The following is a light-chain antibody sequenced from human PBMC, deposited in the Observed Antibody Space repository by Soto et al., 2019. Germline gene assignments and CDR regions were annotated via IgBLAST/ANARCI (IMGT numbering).Light chain of an antibody. Sequence: QSALTQPASVSGSPGQSITISCTGTSSDVGGYNLVSWYQRHPGKAPKLMIYEVTERPSGVSNRFSGSKSGNAASLTISGLQAEDESDYYCCSFAGHSTYVFGTGTKVTVL. CDR1: SSDVGGYNL. V-gene: IGLV2-23*02. CDR3: CSFAGHSTYV. CDR2: EVT. J-gene: IGLJ1*01.